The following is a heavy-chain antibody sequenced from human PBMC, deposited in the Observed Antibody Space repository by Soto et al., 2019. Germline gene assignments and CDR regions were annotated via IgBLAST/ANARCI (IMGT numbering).Heavy chain of an antibody. CDR3: ARGGVVVAATQFFDY. CDR2: INPSGGGI. V-gene: IGHV1-46*03. CDR1: GYTFTSYF. D-gene: IGHD2-15*01. J-gene: IGHJ4*02. Sequence: ASVKVSCKASGYTFTSYFIHWVRQAPGQGLEWMGIINPSGGGISYAQKFQGRVTMTRDTSTSTVYMELSSLRSEDTAVYYCARGGVVVAATQFFDYWGQGSLVTAPQ.